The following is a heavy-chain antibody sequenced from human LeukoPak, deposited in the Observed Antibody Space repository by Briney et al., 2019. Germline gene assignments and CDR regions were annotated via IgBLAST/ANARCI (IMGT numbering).Heavy chain of an antibody. Sequence: GGSLRLSCAASGFSFSTYWMSWDRQAPGKGLEWVANINQDGGEEYYVDSVKGRFTISRDNAKNSLYLQMNSLRAEDTAVYYCAKNQQLWRSFDLWGRGTLLTVSS. CDR3: AKNQQLWRSFDL. D-gene: IGHD6-13*01. CDR2: INQDGGEE. V-gene: IGHV3-7*01. CDR1: GFSFSTYW. J-gene: IGHJ2*01.